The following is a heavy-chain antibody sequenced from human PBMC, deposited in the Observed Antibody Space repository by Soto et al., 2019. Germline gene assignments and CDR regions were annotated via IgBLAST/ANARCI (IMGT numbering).Heavy chain of an antibody. CDR3: ASAGPYCSGGSCRRAFDI. D-gene: IGHD2-15*01. CDR1: GGSFSGYY. J-gene: IGHJ3*02. CDR2: INHSGST. V-gene: IGHV4-34*01. Sequence: QVQLQQWGAGLLKPSETLSLTCAVYGGSFSGYYWSWIRQPPGKGLEWIGEINHSGSTNYNPSLKSRVTISVDPSKNQFSLKLSSVTAADTAVYYCASAGPYCSGGSCRRAFDIWGQGTMVTVSS.